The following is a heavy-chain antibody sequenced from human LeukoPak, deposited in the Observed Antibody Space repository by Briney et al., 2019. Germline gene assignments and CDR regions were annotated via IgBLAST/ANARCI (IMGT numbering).Heavy chain of an antibody. CDR2: INPNSGGT. J-gene: IGHJ3*02. V-gene: IGHV1-2*02. CDR3: ARMYYYDSSGYYHDAFDI. Sequence: ASVKLSCKASGYTFTGYYMHWVRQAPGQGLEWMGWINPNSGGTNYAQKFQGRVTMTRDTSISTAYMELSRLRSDDTAVYYCARMYYYDSSGYYHDAFDIWGQGTMVTVSS. CDR1: GYTFTGYY. D-gene: IGHD3-22*01.